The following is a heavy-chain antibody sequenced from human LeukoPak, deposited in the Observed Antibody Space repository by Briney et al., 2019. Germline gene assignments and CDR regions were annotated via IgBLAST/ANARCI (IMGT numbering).Heavy chain of an antibody. J-gene: IGHJ4*02. CDR3: GRAFSDGSDY. D-gene: IGHD2-15*01. V-gene: IGHV4-30-4*01. Sequence: PSETLSLTCTVSGVSISSGDSYWSWIRQPPGKGLEWIGFITYSGSTYYNPSLKSRVAISLDTSQKQFSLKLSSVTAADTAVYYWGRAFSDGSDYWGQGSLVTVSS. CDR1: GVSISSGDSY. CDR2: ITYSGST.